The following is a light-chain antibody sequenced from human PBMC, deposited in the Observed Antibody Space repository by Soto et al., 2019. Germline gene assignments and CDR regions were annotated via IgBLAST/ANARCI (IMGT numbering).Light chain of an antibody. CDR2: SAS. Sequence: EVVMTQSPATLSVSPGERATLSCRASQFVSTNLAWYQQTHGQAPRLLIYSASTRSTGIPARFSGSGSGTDCTLTISSLHSEDSAVYYCQQFNNWPPLTFGGGTKVEIK. CDR1: QFVSTN. V-gene: IGKV3-15*01. J-gene: IGKJ4*01. CDR3: QQFNNWPPLT.